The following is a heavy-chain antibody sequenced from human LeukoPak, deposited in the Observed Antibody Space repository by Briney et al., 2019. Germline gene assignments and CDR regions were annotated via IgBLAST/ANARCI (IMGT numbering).Heavy chain of an antibody. D-gene: IGHD5-12*01. V-gene: IGHV1-46*01. CDR2: INPSGGST. CDR3: ARVLAYPTSRGFYYYGMDV. J-gene: IGHJ6*02. CDR1: GYTFTSYY. Sequence: ASVKVSCRASGYTFTSYYMHWVRHPPGQGLEWMVIINPSGGSTSYAQKFQDRVTMHRDTCTSTAYMELSSLRPEDTAVYYCARVLAYPTSRGFYYYGMDVWGQGTTVTVSS.